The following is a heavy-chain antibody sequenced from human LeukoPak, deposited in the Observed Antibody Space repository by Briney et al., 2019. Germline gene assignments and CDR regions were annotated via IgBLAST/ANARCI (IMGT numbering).Heavy chain of an antibody. CDR1: GGSISSSSYY. CDR2: IYYSGST. D-gene: IGHD6-19*01. V-gene: IGHV4-39*07. CDR3: ARDSDVAGRGNDY. J-gene: IGHJ4*02. Sequence: SENLSLTCTVSGGSISSSSYYWGWIRQPPGKGLGWIGSIYYSGSTYYNPSLKSRVTISVDTSKNQFSLKLSSVTAADTAVYYCARDSDVAGRGNDYWGQGTLVTVSS.